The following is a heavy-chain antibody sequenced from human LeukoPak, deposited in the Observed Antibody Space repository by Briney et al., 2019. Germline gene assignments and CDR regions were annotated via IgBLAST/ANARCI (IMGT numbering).Heavy chain of an antibody. V-gene: IGHV1-46*01. CDR2: INPSGGST. Sequence: ASVKVSCKASGYTFTSYYMHWVRQAPGQGLEWIGIINPSGGSTSYAQKFQGRVTMTRDTSTSTVYMELSSLRSEDTAVYYCARGLMYYYDSSGSLAFDYWGQGTLVTVSS. J-gene: IGHJ4*02. CDR1: GYTFTSYY. CDR3: ARGLMYYYDSSGSLAFDY. D-gene: IGHD3-22*01.